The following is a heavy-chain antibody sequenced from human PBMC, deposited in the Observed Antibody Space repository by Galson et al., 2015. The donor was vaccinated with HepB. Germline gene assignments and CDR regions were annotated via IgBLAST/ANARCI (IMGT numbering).Heavy chain of an antibody. J-gene: IGHJ4*02. V-gene: IGHV1-46*01. Sequence: SVKVSCKASGYTFTSYYMHWVRQAPGQGLEWMGIINPSGGSTSYAQKFQGRVTMTRDTSTSTVYMELSSLRSEDTAVYYCARDWPYYYDSSGYFGLGYWGQGTLVTVSS. D-gene: IGHD3-22*01. CDR2: INPSGGST. CDR3: ARDWPYYYDSSGYFGLGY. CDR1: GYTFTSYY.